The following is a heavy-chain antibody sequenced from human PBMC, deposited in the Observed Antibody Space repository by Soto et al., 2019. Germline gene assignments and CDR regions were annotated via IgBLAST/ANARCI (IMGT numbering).Heavy chain of an antibody. CDR3: VRDRDDYGSGNYYNRIDF. CDR1: GGIFSTYA. V-gene: IGHV1-69*01. Sequence: QVQLVQSGAEVKKPGSSVEVSCKAYGGIFSTYAISWLRRAPGQGLEWMGGIIPIFGTPNYAQRFQGRVTITADESTSTAYMELSRLRSEDTAVYYCVRDRDDYGSGNYYNRIDFWGQGTLVTVSS. J-gene: IGHJ4*02. CDR2: IIPIFGTP. D-gene: IGHD3-10*01.